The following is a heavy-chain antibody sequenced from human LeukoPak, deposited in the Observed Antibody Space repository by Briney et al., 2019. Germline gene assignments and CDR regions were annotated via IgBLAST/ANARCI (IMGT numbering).Heavy chain of an antibody. J-gene: IGHJ4*02. CDR2: IKQDGSEK. D-gene: IGHD2-21*02. Sequence: GGSLRLSCAASGFTFSGYWMGWVRQAPGKGLEWVANIKQDGSEKYYVDSVKGRFTISRDNAENSLYLQLNSLRAEDTAAYYCATVNAYCGGDCYPDYWGQGTLVTVSS. V-gene: IGHV3-7*03. CDR1: GFTFSGYW. CDR3: ATVNAYCGGDCYPDY.